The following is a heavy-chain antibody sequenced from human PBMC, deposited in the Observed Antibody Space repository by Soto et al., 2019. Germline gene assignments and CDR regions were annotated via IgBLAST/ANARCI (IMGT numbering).Heavy chain of an antibody. D-gene: IGHD5-12*01. J-gene: IGHJ4*02. CDR2: INAGNGNT. CDR1: GYTFTSYA. CDR3: ARGPRGYSGYDYGYYFDY. Sequence: ASVKVSCKASGYTFTSYAMHWVRQAPGQRLEWMGWINAGNGNTKYSQKFQGRVTITRDTSASTAYMELSSLRSEDTAVYYCARGPRGYSGYDYGYYFDYWGQGTLVTVSS. V-gene: IGHV1-3*01.